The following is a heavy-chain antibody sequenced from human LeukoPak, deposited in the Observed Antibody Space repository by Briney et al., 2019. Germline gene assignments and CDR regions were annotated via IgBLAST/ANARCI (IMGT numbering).Heavy chain of an antibody. CDR3: ARPHYYDSSGYYD. CDR1: GFTFSDHY. D-gene: IGHD3-22*01. Sequence: GGSLRLSCADSGFTFSDHYMDWVRQAPGKGLEWVGRTRNKANSYTTEYAASGKGRFTISSDDSKNSLSLQMNSLKTEDTAVYYCARPHYYDSSGYYDWGQGTLVTVSS. J-gene: IGHJ4*02. CDR2: TRNKANSYTT. V-gene: IGHV3-72*01.